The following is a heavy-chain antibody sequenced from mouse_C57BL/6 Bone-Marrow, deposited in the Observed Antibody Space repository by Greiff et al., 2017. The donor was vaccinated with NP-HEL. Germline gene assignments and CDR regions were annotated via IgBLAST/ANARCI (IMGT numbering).Heavy chain of an antibody. CDR1: GYTFTSYW. CDR3: ARLSKTGTGFAY. CDR2: IDPSDSYT. Sequence: QVQLQQPGAELVMPGASVKLSCKASGYTFTSYWMHWVKQRPGQGLEWIGEIDPSDSYTNYNQKFKGKSTLTVDKSSSTAYMQLSSLPSEDSAVYYCARLSKTGTGFAYWGKGTLVTVSA. V-gene: IGHV1-69*01. J-gene: IGHJ3*01. D-gene: IGHD4-1*01.